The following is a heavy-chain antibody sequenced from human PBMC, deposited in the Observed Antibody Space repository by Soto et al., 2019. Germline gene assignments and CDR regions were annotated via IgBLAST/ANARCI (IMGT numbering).Heavy chain of an antibody. CDR2: IIPIFGTA. D-gene: IGHD6-6*01. V-gene: IGHV1-69*13. CDR3: ARSSSIAAQPLYYGMDV. J-gene: IGHJ6*02. CDR1: GGTFSSYA. Sequence: GDSVKVSCKASGGTFSSYAISWVRQAPGQGLEWMGGIIPIFGTANYAQKFQGRVTITADESTSTAYMELSSLRSEDTAVYYCARSSSIAAQPLYYGMDVWGQGTTVTVSS.